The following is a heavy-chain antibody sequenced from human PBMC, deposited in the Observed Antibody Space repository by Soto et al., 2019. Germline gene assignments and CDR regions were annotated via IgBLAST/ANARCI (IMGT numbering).Heavy chain of an antibody. CDR3: AKDRDSSGWFSGYYYGVDV. D-gene: IGHD6-19*01. CDR2: ISYDGSNK. V-gene: IGHV3-30*18. J-gene: IGHJ6*02. Sequence: GGSLRLSCAASGFTFSSYGMHWVRQAPGKGLEWVALISYDGSNKYYADSVKGRFTISRDNSKNTLSLQVSSLRPEDTAVYYCAKDRDSSGWFSGYYYGVDVWGQGTTVPVS. CDR1: GFTFSSYG.